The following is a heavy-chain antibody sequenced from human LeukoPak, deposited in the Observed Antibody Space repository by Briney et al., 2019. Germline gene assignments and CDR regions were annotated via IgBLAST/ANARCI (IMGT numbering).Heavy chain of an antibody. J-gene: IGHJ4*02. Sequence: GGSLRLSCAASGFAFSSYAMSWVRQAPGKGLEWVSAISGSGGSTYYADSVKGRFTISRDNSKNTLYLQMNSLRAEDTAVYYCAKFSSSGWYYFDYWGQGTLVTVSS. V-gene: IGHV3-23*01. CDR2: ISGSGGST. D-gene: IGHD6-19*01. CDR1: GFAFSSYA. CDR3: AKFSSSGWYYFDY.